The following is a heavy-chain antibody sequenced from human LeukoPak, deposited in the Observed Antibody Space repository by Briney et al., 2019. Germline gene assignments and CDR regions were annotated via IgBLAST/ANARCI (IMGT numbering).Heavy chain of an antibody. CDR2: IYTSGST. J-gene: IGHJ4*02. V-gene: IGHV4-4*07. CDR1: GGSISSFY. Sequence: PSETLSLTCTVSGGSISSFYWSWIRQPAGKGLEWIGRIYTSGSTNYNPSLKSRVTTSVDTSKNQFSLKLSSVTAADTAVYYCARGARGWFGELSSYYFDYWGQGTLVTVSS. CDR3: ARGARGWFGELSSYYFDY. D-gene: IGHD3-10*01.